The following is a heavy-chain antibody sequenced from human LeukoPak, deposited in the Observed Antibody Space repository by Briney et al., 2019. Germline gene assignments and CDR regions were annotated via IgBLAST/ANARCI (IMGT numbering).Heavy chain of an antibody. CDR2: ISVYNGHT. Sequence: ASVKVSCKASGYSFPSYGITWVRQAPGQGLEWMGRISVYNGHTTYAQNFQGRVTMTTETSTSTAYLEVRSLRSDDTAVYYCARGDGYNPSLHYWGQGTLVTVSS. J-gene: IGHJ4*02. V-gene: IGHV1-18*01. D-gene: IGHD5-24*01. CDR3: ARGDGYNPSLHY. CDR1: GYSFPSYG.